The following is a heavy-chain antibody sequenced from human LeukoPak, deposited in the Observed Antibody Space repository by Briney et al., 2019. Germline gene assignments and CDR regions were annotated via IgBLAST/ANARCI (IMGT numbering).Heavy chain of an antibody. V-gene: IGHV4-4*07. D-gene: IGHD3-10*01. J-gene: IGHJ6*03. CDR1: GGSISSYY. CDR2: VYTSGST. CDR3: ARSPQSGWFGELLYVLSRYYYYMDV. Sequence: SETLSLTCTVSGGSISSYYWSWIRQPAGKGLEWIGRVYTSGSTNYNPSLKSRVTMSVDTSKNQFSLKLSSVTAEDTAVYYCARSPQSGWFGELLYVLSRYYYYMDVWGKGTTVTISS.